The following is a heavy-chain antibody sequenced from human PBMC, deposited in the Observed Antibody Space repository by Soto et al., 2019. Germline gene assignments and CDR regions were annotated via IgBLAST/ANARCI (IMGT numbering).Heavy chain of an antibody. CDR3: AKSEATAMDY. CDR2: AHHSGRT. J-gene: IGHJ4*02. Sequence: SETLSLTCTVSGDSMSSSNWWNWVRQPPGKGLEWIGEAHHSGRTNYNPSLKSRVTISVDRSQNHFSLQLTSVTAADTAVYYFAKSEATAMDYWGQGNLLTVSS. CDR1: GDSMSSSNW. V-gene: IGHV4-4*02.